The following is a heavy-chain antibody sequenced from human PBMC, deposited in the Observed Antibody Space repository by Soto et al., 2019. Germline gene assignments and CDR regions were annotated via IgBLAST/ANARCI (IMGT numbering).Heavy chain of an antibody. CDR2: IYESGYT. V-gene: IGHV4-31*03. J-gene: IGHJ5*02. Sequence: SETLSLTCTVSGASVSSGAYYWGWVRQRPGRGLEWIGYIYESGYTYYNTSLKSRLTISLDRSNNQFSLGLTSVTAADTAVYYRVRDLCKTPTIYPWSVTWGQGTLVTVSS. CDR3: VRDLCKTPTIYPWSVT. CDR1: GASVSSGAYY. D-gene: IGHD3-3*01.